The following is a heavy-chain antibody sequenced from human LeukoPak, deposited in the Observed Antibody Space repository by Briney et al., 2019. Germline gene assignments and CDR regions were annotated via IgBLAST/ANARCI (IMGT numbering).Heavy chain of an antibody. CDR3: ARQQPEIMITFGGVIVPRMDV. CDR1: GYTFTGYY. CDR2: INPNSGGT. J-gene: IGHJ6*03. D-gene: IGHD3-16*02. V-gene: IGHV1-2*06. Sequence: ASVKVSCKASGYTFTGYYMHWVRQAPGQGLEWMGRINPNSGGTNCAQKFQGRVTMTRDTSISTAYMELSRLRSDDTAVYYCARQQPEIMITFGGVIVPRMDVWGKGTTVTVSS.